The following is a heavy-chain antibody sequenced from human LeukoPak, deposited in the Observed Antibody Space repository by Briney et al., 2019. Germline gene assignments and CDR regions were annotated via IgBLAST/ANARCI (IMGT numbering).Heavy chain of an antibody. Sequence: ASVKVSCKASGYTFTGYYMHWVRQAPGQGLEWMGWINPNSGGTNYAQKFQGRVTMTRDTSISTAYMELSRLRSDDTAVYYCARDYDFWSGYSNSDYWGQGTLVTVSS. CDR1: GYTFTGYY. CDR2: INPNSGGT. J-gene: IGHJ4*02. CDR3: ARDYDFWSGYSNSDY. D-gene: IGHD3-3*01. V-gene: IGHV1-2*02.